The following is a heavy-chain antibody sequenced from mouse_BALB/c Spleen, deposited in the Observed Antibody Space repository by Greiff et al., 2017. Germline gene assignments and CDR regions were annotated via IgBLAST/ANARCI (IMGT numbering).Heavy chain of an antibody. CDR3: ARHDTGPIAY. D-gene: IGHD4-1*01. V-gene: IGHV5-6-2*01. J-gene: IGHJ3*01. CDR2: INSNGGST. Sequence: EVKLVESGGGLVKLGGSLKLSCAASGFTFSSYYMSWVRQTPEKRLELVAAINSNGGSTYYPDTVKGRFTISRDNAKNTLYLQMDSLKSEDTALYYSARHDTGPIAYWGQGTLVTVSA. CDR1: GFTFSSYY.